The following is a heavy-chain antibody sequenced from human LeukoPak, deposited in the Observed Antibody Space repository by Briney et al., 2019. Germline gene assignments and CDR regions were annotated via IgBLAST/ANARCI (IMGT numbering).Heavy chain of an antibody. CDR3: ARGRYRQQPRGDVFDY. CDR2: INHSGST. Sequence: SETLSLTCAVYGGSFSGYYWSWIRQPPGKGLEWIGEINHSGSTNYNPSLKSRVTISVDTSKNQFSLKLSSVTAADTAVYYCARGRYRQQPRGDVFDYWGQGTLSPSPQ. J-gene: IGHJ4*02. D-gene: IGHD6-13*01. CDR1: GGSFSGYY. V-gene: IGHV4-34*01.